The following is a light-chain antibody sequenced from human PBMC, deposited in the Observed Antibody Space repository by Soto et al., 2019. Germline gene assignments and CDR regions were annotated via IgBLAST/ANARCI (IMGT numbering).Light chain of an antibody. CDR3: QQSDRSPWT. V-gene: IGKV1-39*01. J-gene: IGKJ1*01. Sequence: DIQMTQSPSSLSASVGDRVTITCRASQSISTFLNWFQQKPGRAPKLLIYAASSFQSGVPSRFSGSGSGTDFTLNISRLEPEDFAVYYCQQSDRSPWTFGQGTKVEIK. CDR2: AAS. CDR1: QSISTF.